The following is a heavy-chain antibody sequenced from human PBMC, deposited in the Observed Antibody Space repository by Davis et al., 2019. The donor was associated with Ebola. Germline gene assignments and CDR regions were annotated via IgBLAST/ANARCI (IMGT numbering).Heavy chain of an antibody. CDR1: GDSISSYY. CDR3: ARGDDFWSGLYYYYGMDV. J-gene: IGHJ6*02. D-gene: IGHD3-3*01. CDR2: ISNSGST. Sequence: PSETLSLTCTVSGDSISSYYWNWIRQPPGKGLEWIGYISNSGSTNYNPSLKSRVTISVDTSKNQFSLKLSSVTAADTAVYYCARGDDFWSGLYYYYGMDVWGQGTTVTVSS. V-gene: IGHV4-59*01.